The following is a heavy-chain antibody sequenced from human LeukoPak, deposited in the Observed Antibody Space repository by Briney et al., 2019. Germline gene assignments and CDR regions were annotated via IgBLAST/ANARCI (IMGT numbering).Heavy chain of an antibody. CDR3: ARESSGGSFDY. CDR1: GGSISSYY. Sequence: ETSETLSPTCTVSGGSISSYYWSWIRQPPGKGLEWIGYIYSSGSINYNPSLKSRVTISVDTSKNQFSLKLSSVTTADTAVYYCARESSGGSFDYWGQGTLVTVSS. V-gene: IGHV4-59*01. D-gene: IGHD2-15*01. CDR2: IYSSGSI. J-gene: IGHJ4*02.